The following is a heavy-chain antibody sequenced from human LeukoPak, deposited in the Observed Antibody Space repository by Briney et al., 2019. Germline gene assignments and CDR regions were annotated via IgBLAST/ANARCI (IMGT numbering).Heavy chain of an antibody. D-gene: IGHD1-1*01. CDR3: ARETGTTLSYFDY. CDR1: GGSISSYY. Sequence: SETLSLTCTVSGGSISSYYWGWIRQPPAKGLEWIGYIYYSGSTNYNPSLKSRVTISVDTSKNQFSLKLSSVTAADTAVYYCARETGTTLSYFDYWGQGTLVTVSS. J-gene: IGHJ4*02. CDR2: IYYSGST. V-gene: IGHV4-59*01.